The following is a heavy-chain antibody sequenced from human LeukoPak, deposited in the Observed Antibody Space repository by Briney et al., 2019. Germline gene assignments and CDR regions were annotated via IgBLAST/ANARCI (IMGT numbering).Heavy chain of an antibody. V-gene: IGHV5-10-1*01. Sequence: GESLKISCKGSGYRFTSYWISWVRQMPGKGLEWMGRIDPSDSYTNYSPSFQGHVTISADKSISTAYLQWSSLKASDTAMYYCARGERGYCSSTSCWAYFDYWGQGTLVTVSS. CDR1: GYRFTSYW. CDR2: IDPSDSYT. J-gene: IGHJ4*02. D-gene: IGHD2-2*01. CDR3: ARGERGYCSSTSCWAYFDY.